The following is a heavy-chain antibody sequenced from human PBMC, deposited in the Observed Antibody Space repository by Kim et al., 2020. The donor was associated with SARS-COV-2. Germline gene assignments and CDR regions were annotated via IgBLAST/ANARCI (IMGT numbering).Heavy chain of an antibody. D-gene: IGHD3-10*01. J-gene: IGHJ4*02. V-gene: IGHV4-34*01. CDR3: ARTVADGSAYFDY. Sequence: YNPSLKSRVTISVDTSKNQFSLKLSSVTAADTAVYYCARTVADGSAYFDYWGQGTLVTVSS.